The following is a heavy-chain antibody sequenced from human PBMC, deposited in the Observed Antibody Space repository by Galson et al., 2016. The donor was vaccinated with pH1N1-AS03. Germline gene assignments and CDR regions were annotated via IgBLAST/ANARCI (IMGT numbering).Heavy chain of an antibody. J-gene: IGHJ3*02. Sequence: SLRLSCAASTFNFRKHGMHWFRQAPGKGLEWVSSISATGGTIYYADSVKGRFTISRDNAGNSLSLQMNSLRVEDTAIYYCVRGDYECWSGYDAFDMWGQGTLVTVSS. CDR2: ISATGGTI. CDR1: TFNFRKHG. D-gene: IGHD3-3*01. CDR3: VRGDYECWSGYDAFDM. V-gene: IGHV3-11*01.